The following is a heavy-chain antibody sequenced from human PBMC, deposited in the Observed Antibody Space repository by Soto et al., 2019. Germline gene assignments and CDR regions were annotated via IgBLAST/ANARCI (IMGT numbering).Heavy chain of an antibody. CDR3: ALSHTVTTDY. V-gene: IGHV3-74*01. J-gene: IGHJ4*02. CDR1: GLTFSSYW. D-gene: IGHD4-17*01. Sequence: EVQLVESGGGLVQPGGSLRLSCAASGLTFSSYWMHRVRQAPGKGLVWVSRINSAGSSTSYADSVKGRFTISRDNAKNTLYLQMNSLRAADTAVYYCALSHTVTTDYWGQGTLVSVSS. CDR2: INSAGSST.